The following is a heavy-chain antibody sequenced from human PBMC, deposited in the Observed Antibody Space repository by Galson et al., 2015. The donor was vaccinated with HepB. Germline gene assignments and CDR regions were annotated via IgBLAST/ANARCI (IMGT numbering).Heavy chain of an antibody. V-gene: IGHV1-69*08. CDR3: ARPRSDSASRGLYFDP. J-gene: IGHJ5*02. CDR2: ISPILGPA. CDR1: GYTLTNYH. Sequence: SVKVSCKAPGYTLTNYHFHWVRQAPGQGLEWMGRISPILGPASYAQKFQGRVTITADMSTNTVYLDLSSLKSEDTAIYYCARPRSDSASRGLYFDPWGQGTLVTVSS. D-gene: IGHD3-10*01.